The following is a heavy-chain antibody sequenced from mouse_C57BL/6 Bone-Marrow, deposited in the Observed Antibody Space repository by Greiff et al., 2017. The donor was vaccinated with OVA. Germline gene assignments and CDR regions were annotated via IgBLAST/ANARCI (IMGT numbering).Heavy chain of an antibody. D-gene: IGHD1-1*01. Sequence: QVHVKQSGAELVKPGASVKLSCKASGYTFTSYWMHWVKQRPGQGLEWIGMIHPNSGSTNYNEKFKSKATLTVDKSSSTAYMQLSSLTSEDSAVYYCARRRGSSYAMDYWGQGTSVTVSS. CDR1: GYTFTSYW. CDR3: ARRRGSSYAMDY. V-gene: IGHV1-64*01. J-gene: IGHJ4*01. CDR2: IHPNSGST.